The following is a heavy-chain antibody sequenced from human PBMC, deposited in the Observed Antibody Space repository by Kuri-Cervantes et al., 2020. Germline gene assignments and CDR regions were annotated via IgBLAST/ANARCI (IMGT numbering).Heavy chain of an antibody. Sequence: ASVKVSCKASGYTFTSYDINWVRQAPGQRLEWMGWINAGNGNTKYSQKFQGRVTITRDTSASTAYMELSSLRSEDTAVYYCASTYDILTGYWVYWGQGTLVTVSS. D-gene: IGHD3-9*01. CDR2: INAGNGNT. CDR1: GYTFTSYD. V-gene: IGHV1-3*01. J-gene: IGHJ4*02. CDR3: ASTYDILTGYWVY.